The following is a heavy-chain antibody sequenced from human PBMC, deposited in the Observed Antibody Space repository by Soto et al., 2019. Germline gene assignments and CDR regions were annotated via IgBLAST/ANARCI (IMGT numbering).Heavy chain of an antibody. CDR2: ISSSGSTI. CDR1: GFTFSSYE. Sequence: GGSLRLSCAASGFTFSSYEMNWVRQAPGKGLEWVSYISSSGSTIYYADSVKGRFTISRDNAKNSLYLQMNSLRAEDTAVYYCARDNGSGSYYDASDIWGQGTMVTVSS. D-gene: IGHD3-10*01. J-gene: IGHJ3*02. CDR3: ARDNGSGSYYDASDI. V-gene: IGHV3-48*03.